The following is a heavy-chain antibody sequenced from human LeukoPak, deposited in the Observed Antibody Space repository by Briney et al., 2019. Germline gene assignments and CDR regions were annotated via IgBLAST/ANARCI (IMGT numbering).Heavy chain of an antibody. V-gene: IGHV1-8*01. CDR3: ARWGVLLWFGELLSDDAFDI. CDR2: MNPNSGNT. CDR1: GYTFTSYD. Sequence: ASVKVSCKASGYTFTSYDINWVRQATGQGLEWMGWMNPNSGNTGYAQKFQGRVTMTRNTSISTAYMELSSLRSEDTAVYYCARWGVLLWFGELLSDDAFDIWGQGTMVTVSS. J-gene: IGHJ3*02. D-gene: IGHD3-10*01.